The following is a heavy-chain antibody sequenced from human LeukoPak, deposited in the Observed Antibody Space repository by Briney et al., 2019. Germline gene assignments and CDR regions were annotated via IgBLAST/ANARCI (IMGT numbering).Heavy chain of an antibody. CDR1: GFSFSSYT. D-gene: IGHD6-13*01. Sequence: GGSLRLSCAASGFSFSSYTMSWVRQAPGKGLEWVSGISSISHYIYHADSMEGRFTISRDNVKNSLYLQMTSLRAEDTAVYYCARDGAAAGNYYYGMDVWGQGTTVTVSS. V-gene: IGHV3-21*01. J-gene: IGHJ6*02. CDR2: ISSISHYI. CDR3: ARDGAAAGNYYYGMDV.